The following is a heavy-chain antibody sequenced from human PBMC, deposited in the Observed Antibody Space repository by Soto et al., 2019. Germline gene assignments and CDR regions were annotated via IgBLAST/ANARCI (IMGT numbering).Heavy chain of an antibody. V-gene: IGHV4-39*01. CDR2: IYYNGNT. J-gene: IGHJ4*02. D-gene: IGHD2-8*02. Sequence: QLHLQESGPGLVKPSETLSLTCSVSGGSLSSSSYYWAWIRQPPGKRLEWIGTIYYNGNTYYNPSLRSRVSIALDTSENGISRKLSSVTATNPAVYYCGRHDRTYYLLAINFWGQGTLATVSS. CDR1: GGSLSSSSYY. CDR3: GRHDRTYYLLAINF.